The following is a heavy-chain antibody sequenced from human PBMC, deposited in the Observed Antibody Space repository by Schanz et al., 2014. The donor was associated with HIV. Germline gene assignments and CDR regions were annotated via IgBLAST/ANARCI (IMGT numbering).Heavy chain of an antibody. CDR3: ARGGLRWHPEWLDY. J-gene: IGHJ4*02. CDR1: GFTFNNYA. D-gene: IGHD4-17*01. Sequence: EVQLLEFGGGLVRPGESLRLSCLASGFTFNNYAMSWVRQAPGKGLEWVAVINSGGRTYYADSVKGRFTISRDNSKNTLYLQMNSLRAEDTAVYYCARGGLRWHPEWLDYWGQGTLVTVSS. V-gene: IGHV3-23*01. CDR2: INSGGRT.